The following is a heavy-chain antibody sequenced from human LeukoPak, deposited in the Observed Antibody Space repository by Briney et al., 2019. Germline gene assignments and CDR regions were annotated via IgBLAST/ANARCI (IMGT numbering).Heavy chain of an antibody. J-gene: IGHJ6*04. CDR1: GFTFSSYE. V-gene: IGHV3-48*03. CDR3: ARYCSSTSCRYYYYGMDV. CDR2: ISSSGSAI. D-gene: IGHD2-2*01. Sequence: PGGSLRLSCAASGFTFSSYEMNWVRQAPGKGLEWVSYISSSGSAIYYADSVKGRFTISRGNAKNSLYLQMNSLRAEDTAVYYCARYCSSTSCRYYYYGMDVWGKGTTVTVS.